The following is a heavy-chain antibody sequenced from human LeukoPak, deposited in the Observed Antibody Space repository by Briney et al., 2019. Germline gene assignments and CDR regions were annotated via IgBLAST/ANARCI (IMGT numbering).Heavy chain of an antibody. CDR3: ARVDCSSTSCYEFDY. J-gene: IGHJ4*02. CDR1: GFTFSDYY. Sequence: GGXXRLSCAASGFTFSDYYMSWIRQAPGKGLEWVSYIRSSGSTIYYADSVKGRFTISRDNAKNSLYLQMNSLRAEDTAVYYCARVDCSSTSCYEFDYWGQGTLVTVSS. D-gene: IGHD2-2*01. CDR2: IRSSGSTI. V-gene: IGHV3-11*04.